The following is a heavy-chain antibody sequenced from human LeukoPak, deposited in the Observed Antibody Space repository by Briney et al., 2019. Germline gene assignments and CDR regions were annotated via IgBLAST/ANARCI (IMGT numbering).Heavy chain of an antibody. CDR2: ISGYNGNT. V-gene: IGHV1-18*01. CDR3: ARAAADPLKPTGLKV. D-gene: IGHD1-14*01. Sequence: ASVKVSCKASGYTFTTYGVTWVRHVAAQGLEWMGWISGYNGNTHYAQKFQGRVTMTTDTSTNTAYMEVRPVRSDNWAVYYCARAAADPLKPTGLKVWGQGTTVIVSS. CDR1: GYTFTTYG. J-gene: IGHJ6*02.